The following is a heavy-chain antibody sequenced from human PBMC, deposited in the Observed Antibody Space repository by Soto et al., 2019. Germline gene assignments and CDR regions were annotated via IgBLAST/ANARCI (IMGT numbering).Heavy chain of an antibody. V-gene: IGHV1-69*13. CDR1: GFTFTSSA. D-gene: IGHD3-22*01. CDR2: IIPIFGTA. Sequence: GASVKVSCKASGFTFTSSAVQWVRQAPGQGLEWMGGIIPIFGTANYAQKFQGRVTITADESTSTAYMELSSLRSEDTAVYYCARDRHYYDSSGYYPYWGQGTLVTVSS. CDR3: ARDRHYYDSSGYYPY. J-gene: IGHJ4*02.